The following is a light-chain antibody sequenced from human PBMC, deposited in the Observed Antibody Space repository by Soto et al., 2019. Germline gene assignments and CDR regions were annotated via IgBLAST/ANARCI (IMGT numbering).Light chain of an antibody. J-gene: IGKJ2*01. CDR3: QQNGTSPFT. CDR2: AAS. CDR1: QSVSSGY. Sequence: EIVLTQSPGTLSLSPGERATLSCRASQSVSSGYLAWYQQKPGQAPRLLIYAASSLPTGIPDRFSGSGSGTDFTLTISRLEPDDFAPYYCQQNGTSPFTFGGGTKLEIK. V-gene: IGKV3-20*01.